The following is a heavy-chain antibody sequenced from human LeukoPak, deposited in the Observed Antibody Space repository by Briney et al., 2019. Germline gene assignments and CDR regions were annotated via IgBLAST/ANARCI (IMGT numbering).Heavy chain of an antibody. V-gene: IGHV3-21*01. CDR2: ISSSSSYI. J-gene: IGHJ4*02. Sequence: PGGSLRLSCAASGFIFSSDSMNWVRQAPGKGLEWVSSISSSSSYIYYADSVKGRFTISRDNAKNSLYLQMNSLRAEDTAVYYCARAGGRWLQSYFDYWGQGTLVTVSS. CDR1: GFIFSSDS. CDR3: ARAGGRWLQSYFDY. D-gene: IGHD5-24*01.